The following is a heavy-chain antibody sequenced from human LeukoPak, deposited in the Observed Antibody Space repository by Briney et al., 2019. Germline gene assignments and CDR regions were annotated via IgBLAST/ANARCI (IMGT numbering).Heavy chain of an antibody. CDR2: ISWNSGSI. D-gene: IGHD5-24*01. CDR1: GFTFDDYA. CDR3: AKTGTEDGYSIHFDH. V-gene: IGHV3-9*01. Sequence: GRSLRLSCAASGFTFDDYAMHWVRQAPGKGLEWVSGISWNSGSIGYADSVKGRFTISRDNSKNTVYLQMNSLRGEDTAVYYCAKTGTEDGYSIHFDHWGQGTLVTVSS. J-gene: IGHJ4*02.